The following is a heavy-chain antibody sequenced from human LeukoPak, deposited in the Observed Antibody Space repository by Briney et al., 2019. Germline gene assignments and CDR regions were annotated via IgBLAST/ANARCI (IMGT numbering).Heavy chain of an antibody. CDR3: VRGSDSSSPPLFDY. D-gene: IGHD6-6*01. CDR2: IKSDGSST. CDR1: GFTFSSYW. Sequence: PGGSLRLSCAASGFTFSSYWMHWVRQVPGKGPVWVSRIKSDGSSTSYADSVKGRFTISRDNAKNALYLQMNSLRAEDTAVYYCVRGSDSSSPPLFDYWGQGTLVTVSS. V-gene: IGHV3-74*01. J-gene: IGHJ4*02.